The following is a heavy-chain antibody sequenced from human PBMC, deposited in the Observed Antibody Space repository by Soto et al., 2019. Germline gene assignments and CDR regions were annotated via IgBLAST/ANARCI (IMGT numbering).Heavy chain of an antibody. Sequence: EVQRVESGGGLIKPGASLRLSCAASGFTFNTYDMNWVRQAPGKGLEWVSSITTSSAYIYYADSLKGRITISRDNAKNSLFLQMNSLRAEDTAVYYCVRSGSARLLRHSWFDTWGQGTLVTVFS. D-gene: IGHD2-21*01. CDR3: VRSGSARLLRHSWFDT. CDR2: ITTSSAYI. J-gene: IGHJ5*02. V-gene: IGHV3-21*01. CDR1: GFTFNTYD.